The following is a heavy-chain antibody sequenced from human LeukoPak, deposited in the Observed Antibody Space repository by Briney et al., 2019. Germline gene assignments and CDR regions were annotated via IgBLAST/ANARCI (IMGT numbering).Heavy chain of an antibody. V-gene: IGHV4-59*01. D-gene: IGHD3-10*01. CDR2: IYYSGST. J-gene: IGHJ5*02. CDR3: ARDRSSVGWFDP. Sequence: PSETLSLTCTVSGGSISSYYWSWIRQPPGKGLEWIGYIYYSGSTNYNPSLKSRVTISVDTSKNQFSLKLSSVTAADTAVYYCARDRSSVGWFDPWGQGTLVTVSS. CDR1: GGSISSYY.